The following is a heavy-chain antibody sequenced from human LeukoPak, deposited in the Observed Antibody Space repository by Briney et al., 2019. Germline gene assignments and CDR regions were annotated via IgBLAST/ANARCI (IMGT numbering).Heavy chain of an antibody. CDR3: TADNCGSTSCYAHY. CDR1: GFTFSEFTFSNAW. Sequence: GGSLRLSCVASGFTFSEFTFSNAWMSWVRQAPGKGLEWVGRFKSKTDGAATDYAAPVKGRFTISRDVSKTTLFLQMNSLKTEDTAVYYCTADNCGSTSCYAHYWGQGTLVTVSS. CDR2: FKSKTDGAAT. D-gene: IGHD2-2*01. V-gene: IGHV3-15*01. J-gene: IGHJ4*02.